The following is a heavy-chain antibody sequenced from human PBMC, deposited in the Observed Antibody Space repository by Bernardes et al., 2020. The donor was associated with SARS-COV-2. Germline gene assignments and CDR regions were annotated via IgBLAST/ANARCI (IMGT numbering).Heavy chain of an antibody. Sequence: TLSLNCPVSGGSIRRGCHYWSWSRQHPGKGLEWIGYIYHSGSTYYNPSLCSRVTQSVDTSKNQFSLKLSSVTATDTAVYYLARDLYYDFWSGPYGMDVGGEGTTVTVSS. CDR2: IYHSGST. J-gene: IGHJ6*04. V-gene: IGHV4-31*03. CDR1: GGSIRRGCHY. CDR3: ARDLYYDFWSGPYGMDV. D-gene: IGHD3-3*01.